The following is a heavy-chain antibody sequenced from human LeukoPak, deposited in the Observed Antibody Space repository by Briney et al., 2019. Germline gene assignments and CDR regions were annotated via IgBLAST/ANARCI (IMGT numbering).Heavy chain of an antibody. J-gene: IGHJ3*02. Sequence: SETLSVTCTVSGGSISSYYWSWIRQPPGKGLEWIGYIYYSGSTNYNPSLKSRVTISVDTSKNQFSLKLSSVTAADTAVYYCASTTYYDFWSGFAFDIWGQGTMVTVSS. D-gene: IGHD3-3*01. CDR3: ASTTYYDFWSGFAFDI. CDR2: IYYSGST. CDR1: GGSISSYY. V-gene: IGHV4-59*08.